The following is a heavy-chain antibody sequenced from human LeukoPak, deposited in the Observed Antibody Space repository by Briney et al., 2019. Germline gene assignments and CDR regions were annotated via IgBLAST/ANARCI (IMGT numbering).Heavy chain of an antibody. CDR3: ARADTAMETDYFDY. CDR2: IIPILGIA. Sequence: SVKVSCKPSGGTFSSYTISWVRQAPGQGLEWMGRIIPILGIANYAQKFQGRVTITADKSTSTAYMELSSLRSEDTAVYHCARADTAMETDYFDYWGQGTLVTVSS. J-gene: IGHJ4*02. CDR1: GGTFSSYT. V-gene: IGHV1-69*02. D-gene: IGHD5-18*01.